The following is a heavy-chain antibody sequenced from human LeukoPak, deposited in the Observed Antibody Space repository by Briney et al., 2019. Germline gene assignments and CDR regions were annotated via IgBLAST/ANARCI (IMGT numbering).Heavy chain of an antibody. CDR3: ARGGMVRRVMGAFDI. D-gene: IGHD3-10*01. CDR2: IKQDGSEK. CDR1: GFTFSNYW. Sequence: GGSLRLSCAASGFTFSNYWMSWVRQAPGKGLEWVADIKQDGSEKYYVDSVKGRFTVSIDNAKNSLYLQMNSLRAEDTAVFYCARGGMVRRVMGAFDIWGQGTLVTVSS. J-gene: IGHJ3*02. V-gene: IGHV3-7*01.